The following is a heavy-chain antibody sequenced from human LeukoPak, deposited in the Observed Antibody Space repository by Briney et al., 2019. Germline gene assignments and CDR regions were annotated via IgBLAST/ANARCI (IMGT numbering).Heavy chain of an antibody. CDR2: IKEDGSER. J-gene: IGHJ4*02. CDR1: GFTFSNYW. Sequence: HPGGSLRLSCAASGFTFSNYWMTWVRQAPGKGLEWVANIKEDGSERYYVDSVKGRFTISRDNAKNSLYLQLNSLRAEDTAVYYCARDWVNFDYWGQGTLVTVSS. D-gene: IGHD3-16*01. V-gene: IGHV3-7*04. CDR3: ARDWVNFDY.